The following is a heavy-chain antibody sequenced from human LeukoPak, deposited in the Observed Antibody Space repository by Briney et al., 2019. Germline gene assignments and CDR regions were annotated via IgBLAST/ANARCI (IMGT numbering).Heavy chain of an antibody. J-gene: IGHJ4*02. CDR2: IYSGGST. D-gene: IGHD3-10*01. V-gene: IGHV3-66*01. Sequence: PGGSLRLSCAASGFTVSSNYMSWVRQAPGKGLEWVSVIYSGGSTYYADSVKGRFTISRDNSKNTLYLQMNSLRAEDTAVYYCARVYGSGTYLFDYWGQGTLVTVSS. CDR3: ARVYGSGTYLFDY. CDR1: GFTVSSNY.